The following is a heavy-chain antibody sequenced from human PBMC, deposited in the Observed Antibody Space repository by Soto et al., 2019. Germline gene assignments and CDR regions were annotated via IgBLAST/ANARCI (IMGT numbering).Heavy chain of an antibody. CDR2: ISYDGSNK. D-gene: IGHD2-2*01. J-gene: IGHJ6*02. CDR1: GFTFSSYG. V-gene: IGHV3-30*18. CDR3: AKAEGGIVVVPAANFYYYGMDV. Sequence: GGSLRLSCAASGFTFSSYGMHWVRQAPGKGLEWVAVISYDGSNKYYADSVKGRFTISRDNSKNTLYLQMNSLRAEDTAVYYCAKAEGGIVVVPAANFYYYGMDVWGQGTTVTVSS.